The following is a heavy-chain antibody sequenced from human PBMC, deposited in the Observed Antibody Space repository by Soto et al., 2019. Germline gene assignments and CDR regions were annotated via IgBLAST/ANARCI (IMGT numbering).Heavy chain of an antibody. CDR2: INPSGGST. Sequence: GASVKVSCKASGYTFTSYYMHWVRQAPGQGLEWMGIINPSGGSTSYAQKFQGRVTMTRDTSTSTVYMELSSLRSEDTAVYYCASGPTTVTTPLYDYLYYYYYVDVWGKGTTVTVSS. CDR1: GYTFTSYY. CDR3: ASGPTTVTTPLYDYLYYYYYVDV. V-gene: IGHV1-46*03. J-gene: IGHJ6*03. D-gene: IGHD4-17*01.